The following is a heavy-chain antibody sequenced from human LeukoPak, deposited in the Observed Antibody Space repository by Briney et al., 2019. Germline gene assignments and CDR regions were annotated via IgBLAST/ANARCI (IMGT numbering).Heavy chain of an antibody. D-gene: IGHD1-26*01. Sequence: GGSLRLSCAASGFTFSSYGMHWVRQAPGKGLEWVAVIWYDGSNKYYADSVKGRFTISRDNSKNTLYLQMNSLRAEDTAVYYCARPLTLGATSAFDIWGQGTMVTVSS. J-gene: IGHJ3*02. CDR2: IWYDGSNK. CDR3: ARPLTLGATSAFDI. CDR1: GFTFSSYG. V-gene: IGHV3-33*01.